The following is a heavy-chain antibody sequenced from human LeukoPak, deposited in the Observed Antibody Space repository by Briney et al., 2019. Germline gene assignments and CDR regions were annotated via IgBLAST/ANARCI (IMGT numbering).Heavy chain of an antibody. J-gene: IGHJ4*02. CDR2: ISGSAGST. D-gene: IGHD3-10*01. CDR3: AKAGRGSGSYSDFDF. V-gene: IGHV3-23*01. CDR1: GVTFSSYA. Sequence: GGSLRLSCAASGVTFSSYAMSWVRQAPGKGQEWDSVISGSAGSTYYADSVKGRFTISRDNSDNTLYLQMNSLRAEDTAVYYCAKAGRGSGSYSDFDFWGQGTLVTVSS.